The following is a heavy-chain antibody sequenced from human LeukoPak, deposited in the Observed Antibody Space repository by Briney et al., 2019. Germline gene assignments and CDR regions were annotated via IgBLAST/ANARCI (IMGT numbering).Heavy chain of an antibody. CDR3: ATDSKGYGDYFGY. Sequence: GGSLRLSCAASGFTFSSYGMSWVRQAPGKGLEWVSVIYSGGSTYYADSVKGRFTISRDNSKNTLYLQMNSLRAEDTAVYYCATDSKGYGDYFGYWGQGTLVTVSS. V-gene: IGHV3-53*01. CDR1: GFTFSSYG. J-gene: IGHJ4*02. D-gene: IGHD4-17*01. CDR2: IYSGGST.